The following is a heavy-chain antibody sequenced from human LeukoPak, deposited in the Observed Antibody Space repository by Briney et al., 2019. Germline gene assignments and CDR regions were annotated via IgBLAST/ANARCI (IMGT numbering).Heavy chain of an antibody. CDR2: ISGSGGST. V-gene: IGHV3-23*01. D-gene: IGHD3-22*01. Sequence: GGSLRLSCAAAGFTFSSYAMSWVRQAPGKGLEWGSAISGSGGSTYYADSVKGRFTISRDNSKNTLYLQMNSLRAEDTAVYYCAKDPPGFITMSLWGQGTLVTVSS. CDR1: GFTFSSYA. CDR3: AKDPPGFITMSL. J-gene: IGHJ4*02.